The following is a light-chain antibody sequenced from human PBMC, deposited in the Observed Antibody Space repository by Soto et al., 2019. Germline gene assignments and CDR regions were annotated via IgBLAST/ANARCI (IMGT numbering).Light chain of an antibody. CDR3: HQYHNFPRP. CDR2: KAS. Sequence: DIQLTQSPSTLSASVGDRVTITCRASQSINGWLAWYQQKPGQAPNLLIYKASTLESGVPSRFSGSGSGTEFTLTVSSLQPDDFATDYCHQYHNFPRPFGQGTKVEI. CDR1: QSINGW. J-gene: IGKJ1*01. V-gene: IGKV1-5*03.